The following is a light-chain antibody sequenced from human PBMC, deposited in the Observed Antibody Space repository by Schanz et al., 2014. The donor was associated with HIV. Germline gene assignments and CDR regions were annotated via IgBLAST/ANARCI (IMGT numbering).Light chain of an antibody. CDR1: QSVSSN. Sequence: EIVMTQSPATLSVSPGERATLSCRASQSVSSNLAGYHPNPPHPPRLLIYGASTRATGIPARFSGSGSGTEFTLTITSLQPEDFATYYCQHYYTYSRAFGQGTKVEVK. CDR2: GAS. CDR3: QHYYTYSRA. V-gene: IGKV3-15*01. J-gene: IGKJ1*01.